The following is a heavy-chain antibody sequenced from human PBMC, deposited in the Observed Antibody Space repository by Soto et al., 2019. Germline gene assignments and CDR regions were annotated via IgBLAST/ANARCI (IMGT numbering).Heavy chain of an antibody. J-gene: IGHJ6*02. V-gene: IGHV6-1*01. CDR2: TYYRSKWIH. D-gene: IGHD3-16*01. Sequence: SQTLSLTCDISGDSVSSSSAAWNWIRQSPSRGLEWLGRTYYRSKWIHEYTLSMESRITINPDTSKNQFSLHIYSVTPEDTAVYYCVGVVWFRGMDVWGQGTPVTVSS. CDR3: VGVVWFRGMDV. CDR1: GDSVSSSSAA.